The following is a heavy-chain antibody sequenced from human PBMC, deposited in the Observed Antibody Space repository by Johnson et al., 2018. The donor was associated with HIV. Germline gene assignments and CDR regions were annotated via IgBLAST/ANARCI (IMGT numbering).Heavy chain of an antibody. J-gene: IGHJ3*02. D-gene: IGHD6-19*01. CDR3: ARAGQQCLADAFDI. Sequence: VQLVESGGGVVQPGRSLRLSCAASGFTFSSYAMHWVRQAPGKGLEWVAVISYDGSNKYYADSVKGRFTISRDNSKNTLYLQMNSLRAEDTAVYYCARAGQQCLADAFDIWGQGTMVTVSS. V-gene: IGHV3-30-3*01. CDR1: GFTFSSYA. CDR2: ISYDGSNK.